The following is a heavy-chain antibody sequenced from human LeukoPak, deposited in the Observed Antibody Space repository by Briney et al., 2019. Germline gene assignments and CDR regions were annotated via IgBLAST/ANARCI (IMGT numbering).Heavy chain of an antibody. J-gene: IGHJ4*02. D-gene: IGHD6-13*01. CDR2: INHSGST. CDR3: ARSVTGSSSKKDFDY. CDR1: GGSFSGYC. V-gene: IGHV4-34*01. Sequence: TSSETLSLTCAVYGGSFSGYCWSWIRQPPGKGLEWIGEINHSGSTNYNPSLKSRVTISVDTSKNQFSLKLSSVTAADTAVYYCARSVTGSSSKKDFDYWGQGTLVTVSS.